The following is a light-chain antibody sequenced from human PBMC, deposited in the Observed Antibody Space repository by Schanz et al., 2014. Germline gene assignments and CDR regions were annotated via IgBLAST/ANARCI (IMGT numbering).Light chain of an antibody. CDR3: QQYNEWPRT. V-gene: IGKV3-15*01. Sequence: EIVLTQSPDTLSLSPGERATLSCRASQNVGNSLAWFQQKPGQAPRLLMYGASTRATGIPARFSGSGSGTDFTLTISGLQSEDFAMYYCQQYNEWPRTFGQGTRVEIK. CDR1: QNVGNS. J-gene: IGKJ1*01. CDR2: GAS.